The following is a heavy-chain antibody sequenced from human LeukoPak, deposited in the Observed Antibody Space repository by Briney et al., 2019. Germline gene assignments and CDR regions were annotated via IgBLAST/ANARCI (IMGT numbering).Heavy chain of an antibody. CDR1: GFTFSSYE. CDR2: ISSSGSTI. V-gene: IGHV3-48*03. Sequence: PGWSLRLSCAASGFTFSSYEMNWVRQAPGKGLEWVSYISSSGSTIYYADSVKGRFTISRDNAKNSLYLQMNSLRAEDTAVYYCARESPNMITFGGVIASHFDYWGQGTLVTVSS. CDR3: ARESPNMITFGGVIASHFDY. D-gene: IGHD3-16*02. J-gene: IGHJ4*02.